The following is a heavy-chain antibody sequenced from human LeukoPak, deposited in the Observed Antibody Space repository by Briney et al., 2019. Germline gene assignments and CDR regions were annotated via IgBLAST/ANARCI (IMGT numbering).Heavy chain of an antibody. Sequence: GASVKVSCKASGYTFTSYAMNWVRQAPGQGLEWMGWISTNTGNPTYAQGFTGRFVFSLDTSVSTAYLQISSLKAEDTAVYYCARTYCSSTSCLYYYYGMDVWGQGTTVTVSS. CDR3: ARTYCSSTSCLYYYYGMDV. J-gene: IGHJ6*02. CDR2: ISTNTGNP. D-gene: IGHD2-2*01. V-gene: IGHV7-4-1*02. CDR1: GYTFTSYA.